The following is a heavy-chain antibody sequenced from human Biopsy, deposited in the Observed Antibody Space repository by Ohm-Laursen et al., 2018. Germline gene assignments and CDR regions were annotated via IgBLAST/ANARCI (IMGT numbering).Heavy chain of an antibody. J-gene: IGHJ2*01. CDR2: IYSSGST. V-gene: IGHV4-4*07. Sequence: TLSLTCPVSGGSISSHYWTWIRQPAGKGLEWIGHIYSSGSTNYYPSLKSRVTMSVDTSNNQFSLKLSSVTAADTAVYFCARQYYGSGMLSYFDLWGRGTLVTVSS. D-gene: IGHD3-10*01. CDR3: ARQYYGSGMLSYFDL. CDR1: GGSISSHY.